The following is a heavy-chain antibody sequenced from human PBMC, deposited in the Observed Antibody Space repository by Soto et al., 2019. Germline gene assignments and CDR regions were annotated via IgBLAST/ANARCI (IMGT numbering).Heavy chain of an antibody. CDR2: ISYDGSNK. D-gene: IGHD6-13*01. CDR1: GFTFSSYG. J-gene: IGHJ4*02. V-gene: IGHV3-30*18. CDR3: AKQAGTSWQLVTNYFDY. Sequence: QVQLVESGGGVVQPGRSLRLSCAASGFTFSSYGMHWVRQAPGKGLEWVAVISYDGSNKYYADSVKGRFTISRDNSKNTLYLQMNSLRAEDTAVSYCAKQAGTSWQLVTNYFDYWGQGTLVTVSS.